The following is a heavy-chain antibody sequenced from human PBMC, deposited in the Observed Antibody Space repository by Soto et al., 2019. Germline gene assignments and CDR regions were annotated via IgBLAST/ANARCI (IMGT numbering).Heavy chain of an antibody. CDR2: ISAYNGNT. CDR3: XXXXXXXXXXAXDI. Sequence: QGQLVQSVGEVKKPGASLKVSCXASGXXFILHGISWVRQAPGXGLEWMGWISAYNGNTNYAQNFQDRVTMTTDPSTSTVNMELRSLRSDDXXVXXXXXXXXXXXXXAXDIWGQGTKVTVSS. CDR1: GXXFILHG. J-gene: IGHJ3*02. V-gene: IGHV1-18*01.